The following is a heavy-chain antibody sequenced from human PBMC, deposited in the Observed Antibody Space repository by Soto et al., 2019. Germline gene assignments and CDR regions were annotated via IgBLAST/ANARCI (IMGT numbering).Heavy chain of an antibody. Sequence: SVKVSCKASGGTFSSYAISWVRQAPGQGLEWMGGIIPIFGTANYAQKFQGRVTITTDESTSTAYMELSSLRSEDTAVYYCARSLGYPKTPFDYWGQGTLVTVSS. J-gene: IGHJ4*02. V-gene: IGHV1-69*05. D-gene: IGHD2-2*03. CDR3: ARSLGYPKTPFDY. CDR2: IIPIFGTA. CDR1: GGTFSSYA.